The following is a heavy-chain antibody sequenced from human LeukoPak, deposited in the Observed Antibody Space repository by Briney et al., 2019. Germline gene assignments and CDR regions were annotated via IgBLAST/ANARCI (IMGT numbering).Heavy chain of an antibody. D-gene: IGHD6-19*01. CDR3: ASPESWAGTFHY. CDR2: IIPIFGTA. CDR1: GGTFISYA. Sequence: ASVKVSCKASGGTFISYAISWVRQAPGQGLEWMGGIIPIFGTANYAQKFQGRVTITADESTSTAYMELSSLRSEDTAVYYCASPESWAGTFHYWGQGTLVTVSS. V-gene: IGHV1-69*01. J-gene: IGHJ4*02.